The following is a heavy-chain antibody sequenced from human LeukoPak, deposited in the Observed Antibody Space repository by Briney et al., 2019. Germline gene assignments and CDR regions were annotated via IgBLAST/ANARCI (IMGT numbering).Heavy chain of an antibody. V-gene: IGHV4-61*02. D-gene: IGHD6-13*01. CDR2: IYTSGSA. J-gene: IGHJ4*02. CDR3: ARVGSSSWYSNFDY. CDR1: GGSISSGSYY. Sequence: SETLSLTCAVSGGSISSGSYYWSWIRQPAGKGLEWIGRIYTSGSANYNPSLKSRVTISVDTSKNQFSLKLSSVTAADTAVYYCARVGSSSWYSNFDYWGRGTLVTVSS.